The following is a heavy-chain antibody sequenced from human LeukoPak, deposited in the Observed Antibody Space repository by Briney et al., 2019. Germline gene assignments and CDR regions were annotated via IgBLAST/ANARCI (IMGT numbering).Heavy chain of an antibody. V-gene: IGHV3-30*18. J-gene: IGHJ3*02. Sequence: GGSLRLSCAASGFTFSSYGMHWVRQAPGKGLEWVAVISYDGSNKYYADSVKGRFTISRDNSKNTLYLQMNSLRAEDTAVYYCAKDQGKGYYYDSSGYYGAFDIWGQGTMVTVSS. CDR1: GFTFSSYG. CDR3: AKDQGKGYYYDSSGYYGAFDI. D-gene: IGHD3-22*01. CDR2: ISYDGSNK.